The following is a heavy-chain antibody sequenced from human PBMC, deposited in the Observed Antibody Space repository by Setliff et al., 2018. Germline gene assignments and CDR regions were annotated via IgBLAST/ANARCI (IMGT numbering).Heavy chain of an antibody. CDR2: IYSSGST. J-gene: IGHJ1*01. D-gene: IGHD3-22*01. CDR3: ARESRYYYDNSPAFNFQH. Sequence: PSETLSLTCTVSGGSISSGDYYWSWIRQPPGKGLEWIGYIYSSGSTYYNPSLKSRVSISVDTSKNQFSLKLSSVTAADTAVYYCARESRYYYDNSPAFNFQHWGQGTLVTISS. CDR1: GGSISSGDYY. V-gene: IGHV4-30-4*08.